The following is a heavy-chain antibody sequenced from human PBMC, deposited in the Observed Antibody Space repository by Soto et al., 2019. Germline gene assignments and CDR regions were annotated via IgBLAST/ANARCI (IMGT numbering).Heavy chain of an antibody. CDR2: INPSGGST. J-gene: IGHJ4*02. CDR1: GYTFTSYY. V-gene: IGHV1-46*01. D-gene: IGHD6-19*01. CDR3: ARIKKIAVAGGWYYFDY. Sequence: ASVKVSCKASGYTFTSYYMHWVRQAPGQGLEWMGIINPSGGSTSYAQKFQGRVTMTRDTSKNQFSLKLSSVTAADTAVYYCARIKKIAVAGGWYYFDYWGQGTLVTVSS.